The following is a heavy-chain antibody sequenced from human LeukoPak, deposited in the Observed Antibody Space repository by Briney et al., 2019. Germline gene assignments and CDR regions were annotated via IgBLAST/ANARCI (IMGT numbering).Heavy chain of an antibody. CDR2: IYYSGST. J-gene: IGHJ4*02. Sequence: SETLSLTCTVSGGSISSYYWSWIRQPPGKGLEWIGYIYYSGSTNYNPSLKSRVTISVDTSKNQFPLKLSSVTAADTAVYYCARVQWELRYFDYWGQGTLVTVSS. CDR1: GGSISSYY. V-gene: IGHV4-59*01. CDR3: ARVQWELRYFDY. D-gene: IGHD1-26*01.